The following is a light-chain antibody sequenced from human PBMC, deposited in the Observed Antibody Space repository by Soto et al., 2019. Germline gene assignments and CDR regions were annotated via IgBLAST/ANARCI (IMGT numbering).Light chain of an antibody. CDR1: ISAVVIYEH. CDR3: RSYRSDSTYV. V-gene: IGLV2-14*01. Sequence: QSLLNQPASVSGSPGRSVTISCTAPISAVVIYEHVFLYQQHPGKAPQLMMYAVSKRASAVSNRFSASKSGNTASLFISGLQAEDEADYYCRSYRSDSTYVFGSGTKVT. CDR2: AVS. J-gene: IGLJ1*01.